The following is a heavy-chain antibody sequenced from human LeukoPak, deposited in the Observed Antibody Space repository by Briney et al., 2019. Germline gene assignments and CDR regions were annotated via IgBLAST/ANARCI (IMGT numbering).Heavy chain of an antibody. D-gene: IGHD3-22*01. CDR3: AGDRGYYDSSGHDY. CDR2: INPNSGGT. Sequence: GASVKVSCKASGYTFTGYYMHWVRQAPGQGLEWMGRINPNSGGTNYAQKFQGRVTMTRDTSISTAYMELSRLRSDDTAVYYCAGDRGYYDSSGHDYWGQGTLVTVSS. CDR1: GYTFTGYY. V-gene: IGHV1-2*06. J-gene: IGHJ4*02.